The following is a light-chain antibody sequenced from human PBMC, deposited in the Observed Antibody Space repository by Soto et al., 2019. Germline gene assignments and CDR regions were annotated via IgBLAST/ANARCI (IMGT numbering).Light chain of an antibody. V-gene: IGLV2-18*02. J-gene: IGLJ1*01. CDR3: SSYTSSSTYV. CDR1: SSDVGSYNR. Sequence: QSVLTQPPSVSGSPGQSVAIFCTGTSSDVGSYNRVSWYQQPPGTAPKVMIYEVSNRPSGVPDRFSGSKSGNTASLTISGLQAEDEADYYCSSYTSSSTYVFGTGTKVTVL. CDR2: EVS.